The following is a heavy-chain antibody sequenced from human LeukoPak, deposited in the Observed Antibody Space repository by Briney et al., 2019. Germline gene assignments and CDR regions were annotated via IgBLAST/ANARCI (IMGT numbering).Heavy chain of an antibody. CDR1: GFTFSNYG. Sequence: GGSLRLSCAASGFTFSNYGMSWVRHAPGKGLEWVSAISGSGRSTYYADSVKGRFTISRDNSKNTLYLQMNSLRAEDTAVYYCARDYVQDYWGQGTLVTVSS. CDR3: ARDYVQDY. D-gene: IGHD3-16*01. CDR2: ISGSGRST. V-gene: IGHV3-23*01. J-gene: IGHJ4*02.